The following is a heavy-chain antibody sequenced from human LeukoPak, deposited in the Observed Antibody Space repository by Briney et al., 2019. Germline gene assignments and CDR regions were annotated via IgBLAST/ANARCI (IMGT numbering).Heavy chain of an antibody. D-gene: IGHD6-13*01. V-gene: IGHV3-23*01. CDR1: GFTVTNVA. CDR3: ARHSDGSRWGHSYFYYMDV. CDR2: IMSNGVST. Sequence: GRSLRLSCAAAGFTVTNVAMSWARQAPGKGLEWVSAIMSNGVSTYYTDFVKGRFTISRDTSMNTVFLQMNSLRDDDTAVYYCARHSDGSRWGHSYFYYMDVWGKGTTVTVSS. J-gene: IGHJ6*03.